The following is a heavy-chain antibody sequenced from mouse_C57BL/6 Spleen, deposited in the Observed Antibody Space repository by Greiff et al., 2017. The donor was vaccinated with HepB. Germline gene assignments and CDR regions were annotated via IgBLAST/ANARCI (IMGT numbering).Heavy chain of an antibody. CDR2: IHPNSGST. V-gene: IGHV1-64*01. CDR3: ARAYSNFFAY. J-gene: IGHJ3*01. CDR1: GYTFISYW. D-gene: IGHD2-5*01. Sequence: VQLQQPGAELVKPGASVKLSCKASGYTFISYWMHWVKQRPGQGLEWIGMIHPNSGSTNYNEKFKSKATLTVDKSSSTAYMQLSSLTSEDSAVYYCARAYSNFFAYWGQGTLVTVSA.